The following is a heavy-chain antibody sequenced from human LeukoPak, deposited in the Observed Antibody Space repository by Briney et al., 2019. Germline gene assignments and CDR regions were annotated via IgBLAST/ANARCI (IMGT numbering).Heavy chain of an antibody. CDR2: ISSSGSTI. Sequence: PGGSLRLSCAASGFTFSSYEMNWVRQAPGKGLEWVSYISSSGSTIYYADSVKGRFTISRDNAKNSLYLQMNSLRAEDTAVYYCARSLTAIHYYYGMDVWGQGTTVTVSS. CDR1: GFTFSSYE. CDR3: ARSLTAIHYYYGMDV. J-gene: IGHJ6*02. V-gene: IGHV3-48*03. D-gene: IGHD2-21*02.